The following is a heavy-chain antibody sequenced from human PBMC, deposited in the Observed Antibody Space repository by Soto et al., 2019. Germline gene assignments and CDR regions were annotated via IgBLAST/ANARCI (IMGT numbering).Heavy chain of an antibody. J-gene: IGHJ4*02. CDR1: GGSISSYY. V-gene: IGHV4-59*01. CDR2: IYYSGST. Sequence: SETLSLTCTVSGGSISSYYWSWIRQPPGKGLEWIGYIYYSGSTNYNPSLKSRVTISVDTSKNQFSLKLSSVTAADTAVYYCARGTTPTDFDYWGQGTLVTVSS. D-gene: IGHD4-17*01. CDR3: ARGTTPTDFDY.